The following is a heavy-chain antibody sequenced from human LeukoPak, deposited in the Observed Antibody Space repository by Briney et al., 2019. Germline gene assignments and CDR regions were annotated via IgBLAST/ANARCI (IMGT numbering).Heavy chain of an antibody. CDR1: GFTFDDYA. CDR2: ISWNSGSI. V-gene: IGHV3-9*01. J-gene: IGHJ4*02. D-gene: IGHD6-19*01. Sequence: PGRSLRLSCAASGFTFDDYAMHWVRQAPGKGLEWVSGISWNSGSIGYADSVKGRFTISRDNAKNSLYLQMNSLRAEDTALYYCAIQYSSGWYGLGYWGQGTLVTVSS. CDR3: AIQYSSGWYGLGY.